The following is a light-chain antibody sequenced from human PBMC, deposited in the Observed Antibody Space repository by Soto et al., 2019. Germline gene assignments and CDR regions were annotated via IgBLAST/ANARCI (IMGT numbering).Light chain of an antibody. V-gene: IGKV3D-20*02. J-gene: IGKJ1*01. CDR1: RSVASNY. Sequence: EVVMKQSPATLSVSPGERATLSCRASRSVASNYLAWYQQKPGQAPRLLMYGISSRATGVPDRFSGSGSGTDFTLTISRLEPEDFAVYYCQQHTDWPLTFGQGTKVDIK. CDR3: QQHTDWPLT. CDR2: GIS.